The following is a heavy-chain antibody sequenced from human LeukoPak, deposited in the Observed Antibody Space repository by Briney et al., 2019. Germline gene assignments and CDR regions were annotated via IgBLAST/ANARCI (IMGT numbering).Heavy chain of an antibody. V-gene: IGHV3-21*01. Sequence: PGGSLRLSCAASGFTFSSYSMNWVRQAPGKGLEWVSSISSSSSYIYYADSVKGRFTISRDNAKNSLYLQMNSLRAEDTAVYYCARDFTFIVAVDEDNWGQGTLVTVSS. CDR2: ISSSSSYI. CDR3: ARDFTFIVAVDEDN. J-gene: IGHJ4*02. CDR1: GFTFSSYS. D-gene: IGHD2-21*01.